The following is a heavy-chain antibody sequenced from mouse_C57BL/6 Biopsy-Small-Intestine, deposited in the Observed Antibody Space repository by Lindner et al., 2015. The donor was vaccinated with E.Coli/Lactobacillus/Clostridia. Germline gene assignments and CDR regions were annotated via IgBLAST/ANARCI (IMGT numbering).Heavy chain of an antibody. CDR3: ARGGWDPFAY. V-gene: IGHV1-39*01. D-gene: IGHD4-1*01. CDR2: INPNYGTT. CDR1: GYSFTDYN. Sequence: QLQESGPELVKPGASVKISCKASGYSFTDYNMNWVKQSNGKSLEWIGLINPNYGTTSYNQNFKGKATLTVDQSSSTAYMQLNSLTFEDSAVYFCARGGWDPFAYWGQGTLVTVSA. J-gene: IGHJ3*01.